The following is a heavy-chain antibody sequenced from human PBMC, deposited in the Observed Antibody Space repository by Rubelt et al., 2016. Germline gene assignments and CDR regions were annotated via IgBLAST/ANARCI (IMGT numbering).Heavy chain of an antibody. D-gene: IGHD6-19*01. CDR1: GGSISSYY. Sequence: QVQLQESGPGLVKPSETLSLTCTVSGGSISSYYWSWIRQPPGKGLEWIGYIYYSGSTNYNPSLKSRVTISVDTAKNQFSLKLSAVTAADTAVYYCARDPPKMYSSGWSVGAFDIWGQGTMVTVSS. CDR2: IYYSGST. J-gene: IGHJ3*02. V-gene: IGHV4-59*01. CDR3: ARDPPKMYSSGWSVGAFDI.